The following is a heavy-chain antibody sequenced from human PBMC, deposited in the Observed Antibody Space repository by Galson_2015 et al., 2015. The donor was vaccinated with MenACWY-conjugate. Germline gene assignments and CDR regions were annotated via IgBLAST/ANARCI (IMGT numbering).Heavy chain of an antibody. V-gene: IGHV3-33*01. CDR2: IWSDGNKK. Sequence: ALRLSCAAAGFTLSSHSMHWVRQSPGTGLEWVAPIWSDGNKKDYGDSVRGRLNISKDNSKKTTFWEMNNLRADDTAMYYCARDRGLEWLPSNWFDPWGQGTLVTVSS. J-gene: IGHJ5*02. CDR3: ARDRGLEWLPSNWFDP. D-gene: IGHD3-3*01. CDR1: GFTLSSHS.